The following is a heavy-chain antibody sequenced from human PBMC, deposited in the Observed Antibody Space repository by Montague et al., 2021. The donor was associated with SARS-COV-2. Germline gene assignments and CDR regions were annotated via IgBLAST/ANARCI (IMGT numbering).Heavy chain of an antibody. Sequence: SLSLSCAASGFTFHDYALHWVRQVPGKGLEWVSGISWNSGSIGYGDSVKGQFTISRDNAKNSLYLQMNSLRAEDTALYYCAKDRGYYGSGSYFEYWGQGTLVTVSS. CDR2: ISWNSGSI. D-gene: IGHD3-10*01. CDR1: GFTFHDYA. J-gene: IGHJ4*02. V-gene: IGHV3-9*01. CDR3: AKDRGYYGSGSYFEY.